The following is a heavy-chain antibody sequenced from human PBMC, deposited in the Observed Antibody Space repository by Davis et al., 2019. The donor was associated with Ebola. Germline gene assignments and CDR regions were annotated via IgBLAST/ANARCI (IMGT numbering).Heavy chain of an antibody. CDR1: AFTFRTYV. Sequence: PGGSLRLSCAASAFTFRTYVMHWVRQAPGKGLEWVAVVSIDGSNTYYADSVKGRFIISRDNSMDTLYLQMNSLRPEDTAVYYCARWRDPSASYYFYGMDVWGQGTTVTVSS. CDR2: VSIDGSNT. V-gene: IGHV3-30-3*01. CDR3: ARWRDPSASYYFYGMDV. D-gene: IGHD2-2*01. J-gene: IGHJ6*02.